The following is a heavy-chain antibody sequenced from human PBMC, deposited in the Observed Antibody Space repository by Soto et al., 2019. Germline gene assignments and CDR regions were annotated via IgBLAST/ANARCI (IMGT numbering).Heavy chain of an antibody. Sequence: LRLSCAASGFTFSSYAMSWVRQAPGKGLEWVSAISGSGGSTYYADSVKGRFTISRDNSKNTLYLQMNSLRAEDTAVYYCAKADGFGELFYYYGMDVWGQGTTVTVSS. D-gene: IGHD3-10*01. CDR2: ISGSGGST. V-gene: IGHV3-23*01. CDR1: GFTFSSYA. CDR3: AKADGFGELFYYYGMDV. J-gene: IGHJ6*02.